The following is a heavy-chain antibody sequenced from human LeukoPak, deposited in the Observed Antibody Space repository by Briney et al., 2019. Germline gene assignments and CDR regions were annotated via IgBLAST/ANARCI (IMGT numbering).Heavy chain of an antibody. V-gene: IGHV1-2*02. CDR1: GYTFTGYY. CDR2: INPNSGGT. Sequence: GASVKVSCKASGYTFTGYYMHWVRQAPGQGLEWMGWINPNSGGTNYAQKFQGRVTMTRDTSISTAYMELSRLRSDDTAVYYCAREAAMVTPDLDYWGQGTLVTVSS. CDR3: AREAAMVTPDLDY. J-gene: IGHJ4*02. D-gene: IGHD5-18*01.